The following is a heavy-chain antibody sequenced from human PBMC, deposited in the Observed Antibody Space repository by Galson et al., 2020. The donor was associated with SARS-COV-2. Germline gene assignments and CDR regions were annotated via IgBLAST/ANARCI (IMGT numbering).Heavy chain of an antibody. CDR2: IKQDGSET. CDR1: GFTISSYR. Sequence: GGSLSLTCAASGFTISSYRMSWVRQAPGKGMAWVANIKQDGSETYYVDSVKGRFTITRDNAKNYLYLQMSSLRSEVTAVYYCARVGMDRSSWFGYYFDYWGQGTLVTGSS. CDR3: ARVGMDRSSWFGYYFDY. J-gene: IGHJ4*02. D-gene: IGHD6-13*01. V-gene: IGHV3-7*01.